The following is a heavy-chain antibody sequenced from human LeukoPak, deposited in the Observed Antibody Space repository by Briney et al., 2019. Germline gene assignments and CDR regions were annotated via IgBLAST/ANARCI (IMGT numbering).Heavy chain of an antibody. CDR3: AKDARRANGWYFFYS. Sequence: GGSLRLPCAASGLPFNSQDMGCVRQAPARGLAGVAVIDYSGTNTYYADAVKGRFTISRDNSKNALFLQMNSLRAGDTAVYYCAKDARRANGWYFFYSWGQGTLVTVSS. D-gene: IGHD6-19*01. J-gene: IGHJ4*02. V-gene: IGHV3-23*01. CDR1: GLPFNSQD. CDR2: IDYSGTNT.